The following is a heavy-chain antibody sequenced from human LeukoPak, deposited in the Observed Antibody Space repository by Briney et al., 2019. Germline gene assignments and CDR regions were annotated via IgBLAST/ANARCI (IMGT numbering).Heavy chain of an antibody. CDR1: GFTFSSYA. CDR3: AKTFADWNDAYFDY. V-gene: IGHV3-23*01. J-gene: IGHJ4*02. CDR2: ILANGGST. D-gene: IGHD1-1*01. Sequence: GGSLRLSCAASGFTFSSYAMTWVRRAPGKGLEWVSAILANGGSTHYADSVKGRFTISRDNSKNTLYLQMNSLRAEDTAVYYCAKTFADWNDAYFDYWGQGTLVTVSS.